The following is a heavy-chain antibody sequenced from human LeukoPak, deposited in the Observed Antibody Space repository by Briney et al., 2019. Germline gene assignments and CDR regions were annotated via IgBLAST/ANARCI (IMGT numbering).Heavy chain of an antibody. CDR2: ISGDGGST. CDR3: AKDILSEQWHDAFDI. D-gene: IGHD6-19*01. V-gene: IGHV3-43*02. J-gene: IGHJ3*02. CDR1: GFIVDDYA. Sequence: GGSLRLSCAASGFIVDDYAMYWVRQAPGKGLEWVSLISGDGGSTYYADSVKGRFTISRDNSKNSLFLQMDSLRTEDTALYYCAKDILSEQWHDAFDIWGQGTMVTVSS.